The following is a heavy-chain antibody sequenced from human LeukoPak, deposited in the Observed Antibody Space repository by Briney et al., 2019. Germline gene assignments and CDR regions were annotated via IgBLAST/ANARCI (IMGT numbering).Heavy chain of an antibody. CDR2: ISYDGSNK. CDR3: ARDPIVVVVAATPSGVLDY. Sequence: PGGSLRLSCAASGFTFSSYAMHWVRQAPGKGLEWVAVISYDGSNKYYADSVKGRFTISRDNSKNTLYLQMNSLRAEDTAVYYCARDPIVVVVAATPSGVLDYWGQGTLVTVSS. V-gene: IGHV3-30-3*01. CDR1: GFTFSSYA. J-gene: IGHJ4*02. D-gene: IGHD2-15*01.